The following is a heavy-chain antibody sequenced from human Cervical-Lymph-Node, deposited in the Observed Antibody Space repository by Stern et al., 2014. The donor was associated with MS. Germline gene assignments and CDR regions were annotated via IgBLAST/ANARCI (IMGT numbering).Heavy chain of an antibody. CDR2: IWYDGSNK. CDR1: GFTFSSYG. J-gene: IGHJ3*02. CDR3: ARDHRARYYYDSSDI. Sequence: VQLVESGGGVVQPGRSLRLSCAASGFTFSSYGMHWVRQAPGKGLEWVAVIWYDGSNKYYADSVKGRFTISRYNSKNTLYLQMNSLRAEDTAVYYCARDHRARYYYDSSDIWGQGTMVTVSS. V-gene: IGHV3-33*01. D-gene: IGHD3-22*01.